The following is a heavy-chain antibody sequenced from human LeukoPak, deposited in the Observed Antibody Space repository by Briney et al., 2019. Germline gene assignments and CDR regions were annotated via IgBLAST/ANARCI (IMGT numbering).Heavy chain of an antibody. Sequence: GGSLRLSCAASGFTFSTYGMHWVRQAPGEGLEWVAVIWYDGSNKYYADSVKGRFTISRDNSKNTLYLQMNSLRAEDTAVYYCAKEYRNYYYMDVWGKGTTVTVSS. CDR3: AKEYRNYYYMDV. CDR2: IWYDGSNK. J-gene: IGHJ6*03. D-gene: IGHD1-1*01. V-gene: IGHV3-33*06. CDR1: GFTFSTYG.